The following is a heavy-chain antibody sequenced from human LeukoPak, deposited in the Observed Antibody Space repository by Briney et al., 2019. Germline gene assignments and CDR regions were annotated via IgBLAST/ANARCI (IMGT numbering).Heavy chain of an antibody. D-gene: IGHD4-23*01. CDR2: ISSSSYYI. V-gene: IGHV3-21*01. CDR1: GFTFSSYA. CDR3: AKDIFGGNWPNDY. J-gene: IGHJ4*02. Sequence: GGSLRLSCAASGFTFSSYAMSWVRQAPGKGLEWVSSISSSSYYIYYADSVRGRFTISRDNARTSLYLQMNSLRAEDTAVYYCAKDIFGGNWPNDYWGQGTLVTVSS.